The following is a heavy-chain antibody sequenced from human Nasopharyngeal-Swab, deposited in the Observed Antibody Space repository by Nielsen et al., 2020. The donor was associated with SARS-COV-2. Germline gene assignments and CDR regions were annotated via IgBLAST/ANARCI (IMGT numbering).Heavy chain of an antibody. D-gene: IGHD4/OR15-4a*01. Sequence: GGSLRLSCAAPGFTFSSYAMSWVHQAPGKGLEWVSAISGSGGSTYYADSVKGRFTISRDNSKNTLYLQMNSLRAEDTAVYYCAKDGGLTTFPYYYYYGMDVWGQGTTVTVSS. CDR2: ISGSGGST. CDR1: GFTFSSYA. J-gene: IGHJ6*02. V-gene: IGHV3-23*01. CDR3: AKDGGLTTFPYYYYYGMDV.